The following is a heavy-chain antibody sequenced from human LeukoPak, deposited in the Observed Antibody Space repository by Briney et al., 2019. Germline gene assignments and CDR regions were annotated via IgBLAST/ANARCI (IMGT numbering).Heavy chain of an antibody. D-gene: IGHD4-23*01. CDR3: ARGPTVVPNLPRDDYYYYGMDV. V-gene: IGHV1-69*13. CDR2: IIPIFGTA. CDR1: GGAFSSYA. J-gene: IGHJ6*02. Sequence: SVKVSCKASGGAFSSYAISWVRQAPGQGLEWMGGIIPIFGTANYAQKFQGRVTITADESTSTAYMELSSLRSEDTAVYYCARGPTVVPNLPRDDYYYYGMDVWGQGTTVTVSS.